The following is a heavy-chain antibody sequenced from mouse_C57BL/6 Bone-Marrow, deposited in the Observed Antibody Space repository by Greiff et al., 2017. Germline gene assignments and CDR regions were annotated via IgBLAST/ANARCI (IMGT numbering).Heavy chain of an antibody. CDR3: ARSFYGPAWFAY. D-gene: IGHD1-2*01. CDR2: INPSSGYT. Sequence: QVQLKQSGAELAKPGASVKLSCKASGYTFTSYWMHWVKQRPGQGLEWIGYINPSSGYTKYNQKFKDKATLPADKSSSTAYMQLSSLTYEDSAVYYCARSFYGPAWFAYWGQGTLVTVSA. V-gene: IGHV1-7*01. J-gene: IGHJ3*01. CDR1: GYTFTSYW.